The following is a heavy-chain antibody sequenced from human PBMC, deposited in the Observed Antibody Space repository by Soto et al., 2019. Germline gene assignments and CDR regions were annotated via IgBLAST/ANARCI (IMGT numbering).Heavy chain of an antibody. CDR1: GGSISSSSYY. J-gene: IGHJ5*02. D-gene: IGHD2-15*01. V-gene: IGHV4-39*01. CDR3: ARRYCSGGSCYPTGTWFDP. CDR2: IYYSGST. Sequence: PSETLSLTCTVSGGSISSSSYYWGWIRQPPGKGLEWIGSIYYSGSTYYNPSLKSRVTISVDTSKNQFSLKLSSVTAADTAVYYCARRYCSGGSCYPTGTWFDPWGQGTLVTV.